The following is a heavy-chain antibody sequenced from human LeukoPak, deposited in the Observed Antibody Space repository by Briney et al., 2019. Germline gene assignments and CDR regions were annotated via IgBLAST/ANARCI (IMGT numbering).Heavy chain of an antibody. CDR2: IYYIGST. J-gene: IGHJ2*01. CDR3: AKVNYDFWADWYFDL. Sequence: SETLSLTCSGSGGSISSYYWRWIRQPPGKGLERSGYIYYIGSTNYTPSLKIRVTISVDPSKHQFSLKLSSVTAADTAVYYCAKVNYDFWADWYFDLWGRGTLVTVSS. D-gene: IGHD3-3*01. CDR1: GGSISSYY. V-gene: IGHV4-59*01.